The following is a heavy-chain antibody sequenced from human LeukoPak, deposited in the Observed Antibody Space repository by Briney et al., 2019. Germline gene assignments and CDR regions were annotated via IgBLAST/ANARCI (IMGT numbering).Heavy chain of an antibody. D-gene: IGHD4-11*01. CDR1: GFSFSSYG. V-gene: IGHV3-30*18. CDR3: AKSKSPYPMDYIFDF. CDR2: ISNDGSIT. J-gene: IGHJ4*02. Sequence: GGSLRLSCAASGFSFSSYGMHWVRQAPGKGLEWVAVISNDGSITKYGDSVRGRFTISRDNSKNTLYVQMNSLRTDDAAVYYCAKSKSPYPMDYIFDFWGQGTRVTVSS.